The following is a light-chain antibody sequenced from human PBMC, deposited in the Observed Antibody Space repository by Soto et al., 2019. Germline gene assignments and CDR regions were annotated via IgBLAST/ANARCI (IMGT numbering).Light chain of an antibody. CDR3: QQYCISPGT. J-gene: IGKJ1*01. Sequence: EIVLTQSPGTLSLSPGERATLSCRASQSVSSSYLAWYQQKPGQAPRLLIYGASSRATGIPDRFSCSGSGTDFTLTISRLEPEDFAVYYWQQYCISPGTFGQGTKVEIK. CDR2: GAS. V-gene: IGKV3-20*01. CDR1: QSVSSSY.